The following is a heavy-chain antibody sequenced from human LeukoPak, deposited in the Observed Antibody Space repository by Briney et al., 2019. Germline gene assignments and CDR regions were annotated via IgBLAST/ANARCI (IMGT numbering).Heavy chain of an antibody. CDR3: ARVVVTANFFDY. D-gene: IGHD2-21*02. CDR2: IRAYNGNT. CDR1: GYTFTSYG. J-gene: IGHJ4*02. V-gene: IGHV1-18*04. Sequence: ASVKVSCKASGYTFTSYGISWVRQAPGQGLEWMGWIRAYNGNTNYAQKLQGRVTMTTDTSTSTAYMELRSLRSDDTAVYYCARVVVTANFFDYWGQGTLITVSS.